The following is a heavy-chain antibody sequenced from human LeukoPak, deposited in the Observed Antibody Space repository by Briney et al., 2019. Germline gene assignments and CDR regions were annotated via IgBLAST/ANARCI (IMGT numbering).Heavy chain of an antibody. D-gene: IGHD5-24*01. V-gene: IGHV3-21*01. CDR2: ITDGGSYI. J-gene: IGHJ4*02. CDR3: AKEYNGYNGVLDY. Sequence: GGSLRLSCAASGFIFSTYSMDWVRQAPGKGLEWVSSITDGGSYIYYADSVKGRFTISRDNAKNSLYLQMNSLRAEDTAVYYCAKEYNGYNGVLDYWGQGTPVTVSS. CDR1: GFIFSTYS.